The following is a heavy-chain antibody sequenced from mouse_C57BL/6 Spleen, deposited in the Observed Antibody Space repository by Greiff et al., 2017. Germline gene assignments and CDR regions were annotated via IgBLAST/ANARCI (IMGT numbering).Heavy chain of an antibody. CDR1: GFSLTSYA. CDR3: ARNPPHYYGSSWGYFDY. J-gene: IGHJ2*01. CDR2: IWTGGGT. D-gene: IGHD1-1*01. Sequence: VQLQQSGPGLVAPSQSLSITCTVSGFSLTSYAISWVRQPPGKGLEWLGVIWTGGGTNYNSALKSRLSISKDNSKSQVFLKMNSLQTDDTARYYCARNPPHYYGSSWGYFDYWGQGTTLTVSS. V-gene: IGHV2-9-1*01.